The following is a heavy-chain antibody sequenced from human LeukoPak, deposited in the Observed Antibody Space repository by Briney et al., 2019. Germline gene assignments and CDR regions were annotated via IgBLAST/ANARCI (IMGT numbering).Heavy chain of an antibody. CDR1: GGSISSGDYY. CDR2: IYYSGST. D-gene: IGHD2-2*01. J-gene: IGHJ4*02. Sequence: SETLSLTCTVSGGSISSGDYYWSWIRQPPGKGLEWIGYIYYSGSTYYNPSLKSRVTISVDTSKNQFSLKLSSVTAADTAVYYCARAPQGVPAAIYYFDYWGQGTLVTVSS. V-gene: IGHV4-30-4*08. CDR3: ARAPQGVPAAIYYFDY.